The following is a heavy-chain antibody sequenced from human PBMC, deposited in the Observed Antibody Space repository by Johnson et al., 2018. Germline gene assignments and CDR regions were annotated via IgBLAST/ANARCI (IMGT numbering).Heavy chain of an antibody. J-gene: IGHJ3*02. V-gene: IGHV3-7*03. CDR3: AQASNIVVLTGTVDAFDI. D-gene: IGHD2-21*02. CDR1: GFTFSRHG. Sequence: VQLVQSGGGVVQPGTSLRLSCAASGFTFSRHGMHWVRQAPGKGLEWVANIKQDGSEKYYVDSVKGRFTISRDNAKNSLYLQMNSLGAEDTALYYCAQASNIVVLTGTVDAFDIWGQGTMVTVSS. CDR2: IKQDGSEK.